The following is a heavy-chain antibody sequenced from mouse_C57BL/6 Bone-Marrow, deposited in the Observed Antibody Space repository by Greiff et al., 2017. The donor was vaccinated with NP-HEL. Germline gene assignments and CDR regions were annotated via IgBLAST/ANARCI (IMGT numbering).Heavy chain of an antibody. CDR2: IDPENGDT. D-gene: IGHD1-1*01. CDR3: TRGTTVVGDY. V-gene: IGHV14-4*01. Sequence: EVQLQQSGAELVRPGASVKLSCTASGFNIKDDYMHWVKQRPEQGLEWIGWIDPENGDTVYASKFQGKATITADTSSNTAYLQLSSLTSEDTAVYYCTRGTTVVGDYWGQGTSVTVSS. CDR1: GFNIKDDY. J-gene: IGHJ4*01.